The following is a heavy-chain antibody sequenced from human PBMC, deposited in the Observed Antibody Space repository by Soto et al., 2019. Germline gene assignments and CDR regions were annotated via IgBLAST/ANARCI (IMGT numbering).Heavy chain of an antibody. D-gene: IGHD4-17*01. CDR1: GFTFGGYA. J-gene: IGHJ4*02. CDR3: AKGPSVTTGGDY. CDR2: ISGSGDST. Sequence: GGSLRLSCGASGFTFGGYAVSWVRLAPGKGLEWVSAISGSGDSTYYADSVKGRFTISRDNSRNTVYLQMHSLRAEDTALYYCAKGPSVTTGGDYWGQGTLVTVPQ. V-gene: IGHV3-23*01.